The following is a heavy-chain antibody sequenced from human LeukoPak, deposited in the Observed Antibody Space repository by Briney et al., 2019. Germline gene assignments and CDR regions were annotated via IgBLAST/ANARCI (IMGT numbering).Heavy chain of an antibody. CDR2: INEDGIET. J-gene: IGHJ4*02. CDR3: ARQARVTHFYGGFGSHFDF. Sequence: GGSLRLSCEASGFTFRTSWMSWVRQALGKGLEWVADINEDGIETYYVHSLRGRFTISRDNANNSLFFQMDSLRAEDTAVYYCARQARVTHFYGGFGSHFDFWGQGILVTVSS. CDR1: GFTFRTSW. D-gene: IGHD3-10*01. V-gene: IGHV3-7*01.